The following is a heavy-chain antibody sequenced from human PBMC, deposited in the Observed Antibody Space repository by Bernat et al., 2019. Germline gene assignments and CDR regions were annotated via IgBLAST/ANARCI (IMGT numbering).Heavy chain of an antibody. CDR2: ISSSGSTI. D-gene: IGHD3-10*01. CDR3: ARASLLLKGSFDY. J-gene: IGHJ4*02. V-gene: IGHV3-48*03. CDR1: GFTFNSYE. Sequence: EVQLVESGGGLVQPGGSLRLSCAASGFTFNSYEMNWVRQAPGKGLEWVSYISSSGSTIYYADSVKGRFTISRDNAKNSLYLQMNSLRAEDTAVYYCARASLLLKGSFDYWGQGTLVTVSS.